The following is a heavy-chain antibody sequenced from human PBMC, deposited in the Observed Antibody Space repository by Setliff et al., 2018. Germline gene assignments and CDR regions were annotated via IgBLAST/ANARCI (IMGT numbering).Heavy chain of an antibody. CDR1: GYTFSRYG. Sequence: ASVKVSCKASGYTFSRYGFSWVRQAPGQGLEWMGWIGIYNGDTNYAQKLQGRVTMTTDTSTSTAYMELRSLRPDDTAVYYCVRDRPFVVVTATQASFDYWGQGTLVTV. CDR3: VRDRPFVVVTATQASFDY. D-gene: IGHD2-21*02. J-gene: IGHJ4*02. V-gene: IGHV1-18*01. CDR2: IGIYNGDT.